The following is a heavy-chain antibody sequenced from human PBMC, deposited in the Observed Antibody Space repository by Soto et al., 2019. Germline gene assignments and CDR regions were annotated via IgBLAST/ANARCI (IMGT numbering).Heavy chain of an antibody. CDR2: IWYDGSNK. Sequence: QVQLVESGGGVVQPGRSLRLSCAASGFDFSTYGMHWVRQAPGKGPEWVAVIWYDGSNKYYADSVRGRIIISRDNSKSTLFLQLNSLRAENTAVYCCAGAVGPFDYWGQGSLVTVSS. V-gene: IGHV3-33*01. D-gene: IGHD1-26*01. CDR1: GFDFSTYG. J-gene: IGHJ4*02. CDR3: AGAVGPFDY.